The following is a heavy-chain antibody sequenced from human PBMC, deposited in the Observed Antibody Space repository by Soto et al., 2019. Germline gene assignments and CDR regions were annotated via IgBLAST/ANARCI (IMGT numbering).Heavy chain of an antibody. Sequence: EVQLVESGGDLVQPGGSLRLSCATSDFTFRNYWMNWVRQAPGKGLEWVANIKPDGSATNHVYSVKGRFTISRDNVRNSVSLQMNSLRVEDTAVYFCFGGNGGPQWGQGTLVTVSS. CDR2: IKPDGSAT. CDR3: FGGNGGPQ. CDR1: DFTFRNYW. D-gene: IGHD3-16*01. J-gene: IGHJ4*02. V-gene: IGHV3-7*03.